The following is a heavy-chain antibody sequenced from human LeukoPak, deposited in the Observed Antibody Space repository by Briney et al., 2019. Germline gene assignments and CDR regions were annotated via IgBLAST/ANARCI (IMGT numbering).Heavy chain of an antibody. CDR2: ISSNSSTT. CDR1: VFTFSSYS. V-gene: IGHV3-48*01. Sequence: GGSLRLSCVASVFTFSSYSMNWVRQAPGKGLEWISYISSNSSTTFYADSVKGRFTISRDNAKNSLYVQMNSLRAEDTAIYYCARDGLMDVWGTGTTVTVSS. J-gene: IGHJ6*03. CDR3: ARDGLMDV.